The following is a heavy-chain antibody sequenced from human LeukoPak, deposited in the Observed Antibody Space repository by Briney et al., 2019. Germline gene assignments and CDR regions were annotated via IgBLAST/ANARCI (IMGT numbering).Heavy chain of an antibody. CDR3: ARVNHSPLGDYSNLNRGYYYMDV. D-gene: IGHD4-11*01. CDR1: GYTFTSYY. J-gene: IGHJ6*03. Sequence: GASVKVSCKASGYTFTSYYMHWVRQAPGQGLEWMGIINPSGGSTSYAQKFQGRVTITRDTSTSTVYMELSSLRSEDTAVYYCARVNHSPLGDYSNLNRGYYYMDVWGKGTTVTVSS. V-gene: IGHV1-46*01. CDR2: INPSGGST.